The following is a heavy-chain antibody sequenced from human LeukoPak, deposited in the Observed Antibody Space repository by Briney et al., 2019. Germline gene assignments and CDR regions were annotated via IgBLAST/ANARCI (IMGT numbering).Heavy chain of an antibody. CDR2: IYYRGST. CDR1: GGSISTYC. D-gene: IGHD4-17*01. V-gene: IGHV4-59*01. CDR3: ARGGYTTGGYWYLDL. J-gene: IGHJ2*01. Sequence: SETLSLTCTVSGGSISTYCWSWNRQPPGKGLEWIGYIYYRGSTSYNPSLKSRVTILVDTSKNQFSLNLSSVTAADTAVYYCARGGYTTGGYWYLDLWGRGTLVTVSS.